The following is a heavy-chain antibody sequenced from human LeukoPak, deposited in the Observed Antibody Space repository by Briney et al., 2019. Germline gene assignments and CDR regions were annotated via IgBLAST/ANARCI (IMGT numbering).Heavy chain of an antibody. Sequence: GGSLRLSCAASGFSFNNYGMQWVRQAPGEGLEWVAAIWFDGTHEFYVDSVKGRFTISRDNSKNTLYLQMNTLRAEDTAVYYCAKDADDYGDSYFDYWGHGTLVTVSS. J-gene: IGHJ4*01. CDR3: AKDADDYGDSYFDY. CDR2: IWFDGTHE. CDR1: GFSFNNYG. D-gene: IGHD4-17*01. V-gene: IGHV3-33*06.